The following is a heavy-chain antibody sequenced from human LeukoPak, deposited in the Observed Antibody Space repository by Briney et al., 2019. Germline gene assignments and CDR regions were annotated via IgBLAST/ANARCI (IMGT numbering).Heavy chain of an antibody. Sequence: PSETLSLTCTVSGGSISSYYWSWIRQPAGKGLEWIGRINASGSTRFNPSLKSRVTMSVDTSKNQFSLKLSSVTAADTAVYFCARGMAVAYDYNWFDPWGQGTLVTVSS. V-gene: IGHV4-4*07. J-gene: IGHJ5*02. CDR2: INASGST. CDR3: ARGMAVAYDYNWFDP. CDR1: GGSISSYY. D-gene: IGHD5-12*01.